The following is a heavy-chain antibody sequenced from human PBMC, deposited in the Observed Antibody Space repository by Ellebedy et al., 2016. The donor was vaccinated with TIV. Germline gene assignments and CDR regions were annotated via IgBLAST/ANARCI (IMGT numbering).Heavy chain of an antibody. J-gene: IGHJ4*02. Sequence: GESLKISXAASGFTFSHYYMSWIRQAPGKGLEWISYITSSGVTTYYADSVKGRFTISRDNAKNSVDLQMHSLRVEDTAVYHCARFYDHSSGYFDYWGQGTLVTVSS. D-gene: IGHD3-22*01. CDR2: ITSSGVTT. V-gene: IGHV3-11*01. CDR1: GFTFSHYY. CDR3: ARFYDHSSGYFDY.